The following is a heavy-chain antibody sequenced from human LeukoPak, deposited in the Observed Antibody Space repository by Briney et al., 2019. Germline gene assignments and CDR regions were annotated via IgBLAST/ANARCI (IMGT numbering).Heavy chain of an antibody. CDR3: AEARGYSSWNAFDI. D-gene: IGHD5-18*01. CDR1: GFTFSSYA. V-gene: IGHV3-23*01. Sequence: GGFLRLSCAASGFTFSSYAMSWVRQAPGKGLEWVSAISGSGGSTYYADSVKGRFTISRDNSKNTLYLQMNSLRAEDTAVYYCAEARGYSSWNAFDIWGQGTMVTVSS. J-gene: IGHJ3*02. CDR2: ISGSGGST.